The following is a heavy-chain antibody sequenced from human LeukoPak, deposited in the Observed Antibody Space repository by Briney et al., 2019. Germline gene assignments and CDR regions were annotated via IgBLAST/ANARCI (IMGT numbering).Heavy chain of an antibody. J-gene: IGHJ4*02. CDR3: ARVVDSSGYY. V-gene: IGHV3-23*01. CDR1: GFTFNMYA. CDR2: ISGTGGST. Sequence: GGSLRLSCAASGFTFNMYAMSWVRQAPGKGLEWVSGISGTGGSTYYADSVKGRFTISRDNSKNTLYLQMNSLRAEDTAVYYCARVVDSSGYYWGQGTLVTVSS. D-gene: IGHD3-22*01.